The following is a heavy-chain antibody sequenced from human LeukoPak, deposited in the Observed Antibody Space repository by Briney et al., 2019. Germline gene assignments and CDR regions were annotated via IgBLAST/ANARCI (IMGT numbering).Heavy chain of an antibody. CDR1: GFTFSSYW. J-gene: IGHJ3*02. Sequence: TGGSLRLSCAASGFTFSSYWMSWVRQAPGKGLEWVANIKQDGSEKYYVDSVKGRFTISRDNAKNSLYLQMNSLRAEDTALYYCAKVAYDTSGYSLGAFDIWGQGTMVTVSS. CDR3: AKVAYDTSGYSLGAFDI. V-gene: IGHV3-7*03. CDR2: IKQDGSEK. D-gene: IGHD3-22*01.